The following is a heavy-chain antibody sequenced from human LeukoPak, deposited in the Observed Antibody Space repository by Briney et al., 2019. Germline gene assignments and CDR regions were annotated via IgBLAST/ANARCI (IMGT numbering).Heavy chain of an antibody. D-gene: IGHD6-19*01. V-gene: IGHV4-4*02. CDR2: IYHSGST. CDR3: ARGQQWLDYYYYYYMDV. J-gene: IGHJ6*03. CDR1: GGSISSSNW. Sequence: SGTLSLTCAVSGGSISSSNWWSWVRQPPGKGLEWIGEIYHSGSTNYNPSLKSRVTISVDKSKNQFSLKLSSVTAADTAVYYCARGQQWLDYYYYYYMDVWGKGTTVTVSS.